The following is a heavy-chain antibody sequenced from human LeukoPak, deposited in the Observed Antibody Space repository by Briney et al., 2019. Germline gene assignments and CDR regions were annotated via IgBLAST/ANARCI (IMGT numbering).Heavy chain of an antibody. J-gene: IGHJ4*02. CDR3: ARWGDYLDY. V-gene: IGHV3-30*04. D-gene: IGHD3-16*01. CDR1: GYTFSSYA. Sequence: GGSLRLSCAASGYTFSSYAMHWVRQAPGKGLEWVAVISYDGSNKYYADSVKGRFTISRDNSNNTLYLQMNSLRAEDTAVYYCARWGDYLDYWGQGPLVTVSS. CDR2: ISYDGSNK.